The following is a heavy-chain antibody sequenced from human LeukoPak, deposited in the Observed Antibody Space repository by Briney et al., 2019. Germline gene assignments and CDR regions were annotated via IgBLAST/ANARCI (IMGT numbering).Heavy chain of an antibody. CDR2: IGGYQGKT. J-gene: IGHJ6*02. CDR3: ARWSGGSDWLYHYGMDV. V-gene: IGHV1-18*01. Sequence: ASVKVSCKTSGYTFSNYGVGWVRQAPGQGLEWMGWIGGYQGKTDYAQNLQDRVTVTMDTSTSTAHMELRSLRSDDTAVYYCARWSGGSDWLYHYGMDVWGQGTTVTVSS. D-gene: IGHD6-19*01. CDR1: GYTFSNYG.